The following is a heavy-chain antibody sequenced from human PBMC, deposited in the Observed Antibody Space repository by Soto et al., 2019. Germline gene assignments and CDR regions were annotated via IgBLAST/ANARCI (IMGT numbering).Heavy chain of an antibody. Sequence: EVQVVESGGGLVQPGGSLRLSCAASGFTFSSNSMNWVRQAPGKGREWISYVSSSSSTIYADSVKGRFTIPRDNAKNSLYLQLNRHRDEDTAVYYCARVIWSGHLTSDIWGQGTLVTVSS. CDR3: ARVIWSGHLTSDI. J-gene: IGHJ4*02. V-gene: IGHV3-48*02. D-gene: IGHD3-3*01. CDR2: VSSSSSTI. CDR1: GFTFSSNS.